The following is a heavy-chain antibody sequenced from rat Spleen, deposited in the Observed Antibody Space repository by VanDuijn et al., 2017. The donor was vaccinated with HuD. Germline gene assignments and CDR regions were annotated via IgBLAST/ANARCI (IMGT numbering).Heavy chain of an antibody. J-gene: IGHJ4*01. CDR2: INYDGRST. Sequence: EVQLVESDGGLVQPGRSLKLSCAASGFAFSDHYVAWVRQGPTKGLEWVATINYDGRSTFYRDSVRDLFTISRDNGKNTLYLQIDSLKSEDTATYYCTRHGRGGTTYYYVMDVWGQGASVTVSS. CDR1: GFAFSDHY. D-gene: IGHD4-3*01. CDR3: TRHGRGGTTYYYVMDV. V-gene: IGHV5-29*01.